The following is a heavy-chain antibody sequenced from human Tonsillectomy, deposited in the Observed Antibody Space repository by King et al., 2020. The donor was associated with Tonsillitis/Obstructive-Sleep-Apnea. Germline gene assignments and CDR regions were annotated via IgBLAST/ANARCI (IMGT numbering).Heavy chain of an antibody. J-gene: IGHJ6*03. CDR2: INHSGST. CDR1: GGSFSGYY. Sequence: VQLQQWGAGLLKPSETLSLTCAVYGGSFSGYYWSWIRQPPGKGLEWIGEINHSGSTNYNPSLKSRVTISVSTAKNQFSLKLCSVTAADTGVYYFARERRSSGSYYNVGYYYYMDVWGKGTTVTVSS. V-gene: IGHV4-34*01. CDR3: ARERRSSGSYYNVGYYYYMDV. D-gene: IGHD3-10*01.